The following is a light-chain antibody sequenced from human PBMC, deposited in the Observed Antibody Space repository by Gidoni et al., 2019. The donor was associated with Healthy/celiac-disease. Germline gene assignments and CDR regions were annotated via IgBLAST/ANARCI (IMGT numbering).Light chain of an antibody. V-gene: IGKV3-20*01. CDR3: QQYGSSPWT. Sequence: EIVLTQSPGTLSLSPGERAPLSCRANQSVSSSYLAWYQQKPGQAPRLLIYGASSRATGIPDMFSGSGSGTDFTLTISRLEPEDFAVYYCQQYGSSPWTFGQGTKVEIK. CDR1: QSVSSSY. CDR2: GAS. J-gene: IGKJ1*01.